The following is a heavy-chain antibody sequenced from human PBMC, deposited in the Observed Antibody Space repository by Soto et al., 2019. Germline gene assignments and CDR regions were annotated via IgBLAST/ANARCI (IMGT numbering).Heavy chain of an antibody. CDR3: ARVVPGAEAWFGP. CDR1: GYTFSNYG. CDR2: ISLYSDGT. V-gene: IGHV1-18*01. J-gene: IGHJ5*02. D-gene: IGHD2-2*01. Sequence: ASVKVFCKTSGYTFSNYGITWVRQAPGQPLEWLGWISLYSDGTNYAQKFQGRVSMTTDTSTTTAYMELRSLRSDDTAVYYCARVVPGAEAWFGPWGQGTLVTVSS.